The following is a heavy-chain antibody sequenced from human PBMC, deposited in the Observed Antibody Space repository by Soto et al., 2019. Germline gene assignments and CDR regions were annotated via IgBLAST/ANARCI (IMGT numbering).Heavy chain of an antibody. D-gene: IGHD3-16*01. CDR1: GGTFSSYA. J-gene: IGHJ6*02. V-gene: IGHV1-69*13. CDR2: IIPIFGTA. CDR3: ARERIMITSAGTLYDYYYGMDV. Sequence: SVKVSCKASGGTFSSYAISWVRQAPGQGLEWMGGIIPIFGTANYAQKFQGRVTITADESTSTAYMELSSLRSEDTAVYYCARERIMITSAGTLYDYYYGMDVWRQGPTVTVSS.